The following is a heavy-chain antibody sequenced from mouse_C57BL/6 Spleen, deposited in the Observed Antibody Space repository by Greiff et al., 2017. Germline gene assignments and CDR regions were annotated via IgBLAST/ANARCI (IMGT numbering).Heavy chain of an antibody. CDR2: IYPRSGNT. V-gene: IGHV1-81*01. D-gene: IGHD1-1*01. CDR1: GYTFTSYG. CDR3: ARGGITTVVSAMDY. Sequence: VQLQQSGAELARPGASVKLSCKASGYTFTSYGISWVKQRTGQGLEWIGEIYPRSGNTYYNEKFKGKATLTADKSSSTAYMELRRLTSEDSAVYFCARGGITTVVSAMDYWGQGTSVTVSS. J-gene: IGHJ4*01.